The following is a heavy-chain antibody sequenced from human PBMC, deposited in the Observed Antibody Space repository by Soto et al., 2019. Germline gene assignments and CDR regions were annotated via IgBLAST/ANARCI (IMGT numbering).Heavy chain of an antibody. J-gene: IGHJ4*02. CDR1: GYNFISYW. D-gene: IGHD3-10*01. CDR2: IYPGDSDA. CDR3: SRQAYLGSGTYYSDY. V-gene: IGHV5-51*01. Sequence: GESLKISCKASGYNFISYWIAWVRQMPGKGLEWMGIIYPGDSDATYSPSFECQVTFSVNKSITTAYPQWISLKASDTAMYYCSRQAYLGSGTYYSDYWGQGTQVTVSS.